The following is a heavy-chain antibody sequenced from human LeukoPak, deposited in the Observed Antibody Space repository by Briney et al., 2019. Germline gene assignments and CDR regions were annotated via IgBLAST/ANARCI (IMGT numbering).Heavy chain of an antibody. CDR1: GFTFSSYE. CDR2: ISSSGSTI. J-gene: IGHJ4*02. CDR3: AREDVLLWFGESAPVDY. V-gene: IGHV3-48*03. Sequence: GGSLRLSCAASGFTFSSYEMNWVRQAPGKGLEWVSYISSSGSTIYYADSVKGRFTISRDNAKNSLYLQMNSLRAEDTAVYYCAREDVLLWFGESAPVDYWGQGTLVTVSS. D-gene: IGHD3-10*01.